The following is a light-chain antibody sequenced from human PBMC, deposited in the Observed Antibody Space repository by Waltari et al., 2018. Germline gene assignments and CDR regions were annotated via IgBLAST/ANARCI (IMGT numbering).Light chain of an antibody. V-gene: IGKV3-20*01. CDR1: QSVGKS. J-gene: IGKJ1*01. Sequence: EIVLTQSPGTLSLSPGERATLSCRASQSVGKSLAWYQQKPGQAPRLLIYEASSRATGIPDRFSGSGFGTDFSLTSSRLEPEDFAVYYCQKYVSLPATFGQGTKVEIK. CDR3: QKYVSLPAT. CDR2: EAS.